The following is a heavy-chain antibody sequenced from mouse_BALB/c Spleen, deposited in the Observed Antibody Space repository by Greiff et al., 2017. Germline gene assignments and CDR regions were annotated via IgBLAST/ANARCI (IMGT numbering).Heavy chain of an antibody. CDR3: ARIGITTGAMDY. J-gene: IGHJ4*01. Sequence: EVKLVESGGGLVKPGGSLKLSCAASGFTFSSYAMSWVRQTPEKRLEWVASISSGGSTYYPDSVKGRFTISRDNARNILYLQMSSLRSEDTAMYYCARIGITTGAMDYWGQGTSVTVSS. CDR1: GFTFSSYA. V-gene: IGHV5-6-5*01. D-gene: IGHD2-4*01. CDR2: ISSGGST.